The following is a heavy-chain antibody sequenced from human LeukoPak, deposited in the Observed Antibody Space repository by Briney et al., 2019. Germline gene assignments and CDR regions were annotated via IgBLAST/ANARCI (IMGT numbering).Heavy chain of an antibody. D-gene: IGHD3-9*01. Sequence: PSETLSLTCAVSGYSISSGYYWGWIRQPPGKGLEWIGSIYHSGSTYYNPSLKGRVTISVDTSKNQFSLKLSSVTAADTAVYYCARHTARLGAWDWFDPWGQGTLVTVSS. CDR1: GYSISSGYY. J-gene: IGHJ5*02. V-gene: IGHV4-38-2*01. CDR3: ARHTARLGAWDWFDP. CDR2: IYHSGST.